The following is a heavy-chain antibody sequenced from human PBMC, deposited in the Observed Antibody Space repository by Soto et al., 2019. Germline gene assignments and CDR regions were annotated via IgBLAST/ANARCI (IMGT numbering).Heavy chain of an antibody. CDR3: AKDVRYGSGAYYYGIDV. CDR2: ISWNSGSI. CDR1: GFTFDDYA. Sequence: GGSLRLSCAASGFTFDDYAMHWVRQAPGKGLEWVSGISWNSGSIGYADTVKGRFTISRDNAKNSLYLQMNSLRAEDTALYYCAKDVRYGSGAYYYGIDVWGQGTTVTVSS. D-gene: IGHD3-10*01. J-gene: IGHJ6*02. V-gene: IGHV3-9*01.